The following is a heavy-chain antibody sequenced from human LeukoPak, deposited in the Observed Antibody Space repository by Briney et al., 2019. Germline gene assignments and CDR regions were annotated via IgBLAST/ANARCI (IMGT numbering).Heavy chain of an antibody. J-gene: IGHJ5*02. Sequence: PRASVKVSCMASGYTFTSYGISWVRQAPGQGLEWMGWISAYNGYTNYAQKLQGRVTMTTDTSTSTAYMELRSLRSDDTAVYYCARDDTFGVPPIVVVPTAIGQSWGQGTLVTVSP. D-gene: IGHD2-2*01. CDR1: GYTFTSYG. V-gene: IGHV1-18*01. CDR3: ARDDTFGVPPIVVVPTAIGQS. CDR2: ISAYNGYT.